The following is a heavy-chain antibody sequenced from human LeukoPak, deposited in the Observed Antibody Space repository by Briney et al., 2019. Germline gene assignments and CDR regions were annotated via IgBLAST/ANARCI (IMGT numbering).Heavy chain of an antibody. V-gene: IGHV3-7*01. Sequence: GGSLRLSCAASGFTFSNYWMSWVRQAPGKGLEWVANIKEDGTETYYVDSVKGRFTISRDNAKNSLYLQMNSLRAEDTAVYYCAELGITMIGGVWGKGTTVTISS. J-gene: IGHJ6*04. D-gene: IGHD3-10*02. CDR2: IKEDGTET. CDR3: AELGITMIGGV. CDR1: GFTFSNYW.